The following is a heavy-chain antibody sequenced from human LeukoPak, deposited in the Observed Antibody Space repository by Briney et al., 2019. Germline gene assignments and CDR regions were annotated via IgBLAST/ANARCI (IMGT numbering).Heavy chain of an antibody. Sequence: TSETLSLTCTVSGGSISSYYWSWIRQPPGKGLEGIGYIYYSGSTNYNPSLKSRVTIPVDTSKNRFSLKLSSVTAADTAVYYCARGYCSSTSCYNLDYWGQGTLVTVSS. CDR1: GGSISSYY. CDR3: ARGYCSSTSCYNLDY. D-gene: IGHD2-2*02. V-gene: IGHV4-59*01. J-gene: IGHJ4*02. CDR2: IYYSGST.